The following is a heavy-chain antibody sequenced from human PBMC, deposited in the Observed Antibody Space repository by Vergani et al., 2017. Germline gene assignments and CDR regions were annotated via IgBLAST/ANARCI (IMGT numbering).Heavy chain of an antibody. CDR2: INSDGSST. CDR1: GFTFSSYW. Sequence: EVQLAESGGGLVQPGGSLRLSCAASGFTFSSYWMHWVRQAPGKGLVWVSRINSDGSSTSYADSVKGRFTISRDNAKNTLYLQMNSLRAEDTAVYYCAREELLWFGEPPSFDYWGQGTLVTVSS. CDR3: AREELLWFGEPPSFDY. V-gene: IGHV3-74*01. D-gene: IGHD3-10*01. J-gene: IGHJ4*02.